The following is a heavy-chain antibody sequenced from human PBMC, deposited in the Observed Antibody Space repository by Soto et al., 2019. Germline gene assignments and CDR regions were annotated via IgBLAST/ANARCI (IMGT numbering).Heavy chain of an antibody. CDR1: GGSMTNYY. CDR2: IYYSGST. Sequence: TLSLTCTVSGGSMTNYYWNWLRQPPGKGLEWIGYIYYSGSTNYNPSLKSRVTISVDTSKNQFSLKLSSVTAADTAIYYCARLRPSGTSDYWGQGTLVTVSS. D-gene: IGHD1-26*01. V-gene: IGHV4-59*08. CDR3: ARLRPSGTSDY. J-gene: IGHJ4*02.